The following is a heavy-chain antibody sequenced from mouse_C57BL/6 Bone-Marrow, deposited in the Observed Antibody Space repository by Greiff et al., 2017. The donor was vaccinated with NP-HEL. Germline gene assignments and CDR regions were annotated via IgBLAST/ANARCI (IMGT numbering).Heavy chain of an antibody. D-gene: IGHD2-4*01. J-gene: IGHJ3*01. Sequence: EVKLQESGPELVKPGASVKISCKASGYSFTGYYMNWVKQSPEKSLEWIGEINPSTGGTTYNQKFKAKATLTVDKSSSTAYMQLKSLTSEDSAVYYCAREGGYDYFAYWGQGTLVTVSA. V-gene: IGHV1-42*01. CDR1: GYSFTGYY. CDR2: INPSTGGT. CDR3: AREGGYDYFAY.